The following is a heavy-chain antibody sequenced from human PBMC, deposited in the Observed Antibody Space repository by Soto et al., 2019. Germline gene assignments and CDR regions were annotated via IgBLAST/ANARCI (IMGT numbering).Heavy chain of an antibody. D-gene: IGHD1-7*01. V-gene: IGHV4-59*01. CDR2: IYYSGST. J-gene: IGHJ4*02. CDR1: GGSISSYY. Sequence: SETLSLTCTVSGGSISSYYWSWIRQPPGKGLEWIGYIYYSGSTNYNPSLKSRVTISVDTSKNQFSLKLSSVTAADTAVYYCARVLSEGRTHDYWGQGTLVTVSS. CDR3: ARVLSEGRTHDY.